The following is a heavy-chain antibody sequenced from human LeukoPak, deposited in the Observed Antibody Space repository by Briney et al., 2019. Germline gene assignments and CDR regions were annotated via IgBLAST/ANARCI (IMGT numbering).Heavy chain of an antibody. Sequence: GGSLRLSCAASGFTFSNTWVAWVRQAPGKGLDWVANINQDGGTRQYADSVRGRFTISRDNAKNSLYLEMNSLRAEDTGLYHCARDMKGNLDYWGQGTLVTVSS. V-gene: IGHV3-7*01. CDR1: GFTFSNTW. CDR2: INQDGGTR. CDR3: ARDMKGNLDY. J-gene: IGHJ4*02. D-gene: IGHD3-16*01.